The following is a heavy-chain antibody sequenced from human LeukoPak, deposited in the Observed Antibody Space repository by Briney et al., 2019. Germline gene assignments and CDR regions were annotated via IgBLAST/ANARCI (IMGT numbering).Heavy chain of an antibody. V-gene: IGHV4-4*07. J-gene: IGHJ6*03. CDR2: IYTSGST. Sequence: SETLSLTCTVSGGSISSYYWSWVRQPAGKGLEWIGRIYTSGSTNSNPSLKSRVTLSVDTSKNQFSLKLSSVTAADTAVYYCARERTADIVVVPAYYYYYMDVWGKGTTVTVSS. CDR1: GGSISSYY. D-gene: IGHD2-2*01. CDR3: ARERTADIVVVPAYYYYYMDV.